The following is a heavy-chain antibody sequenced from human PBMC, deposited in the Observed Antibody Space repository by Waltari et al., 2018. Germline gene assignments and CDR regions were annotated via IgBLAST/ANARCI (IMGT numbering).Heavy chain of an antibody. CDR2: IKQDGSEK. J-gene: IGHJ4*02. CDR1: GFTFSSYW. V-gene: IGHV3-7*03. CDR3: ARSLYGSGSYYYFFDY. D-gene: IGHD3-10*01. Sequence: EVQLVESGGGLVQPGGSLRLSCAASGFTFSSYWMSWVRQAPGKGLEWVANIKQDGSEKYYVDSVKGRFTISRDNAKNSLYLQMNSLRAEDTAVYYCARSLYGSGSYYYFFDYWGQGTLVTVSS.